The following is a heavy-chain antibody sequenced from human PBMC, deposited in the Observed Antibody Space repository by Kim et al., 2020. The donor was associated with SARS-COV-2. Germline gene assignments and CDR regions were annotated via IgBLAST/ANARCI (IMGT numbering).Heavy chain of an antibody. V-gene: IGHV1-18*01. CDR3: AREAGDYYGSGSYDL. J-gene: IGHJ4*02. CDR1: GYTFTNYG. D-gene: IGHD3-10*01. Sequence: ASVKVSCKASGYTFTNYGISWVRQAPGQGLEWMGWISPYNGNTKYPQKLQGRVTMTTDTSTSTAYMDLRSLRFDDTAVYYCAREAGDYYGSGSYDLWGQGTLVTVSS. CDR2: ISPYNGNT.